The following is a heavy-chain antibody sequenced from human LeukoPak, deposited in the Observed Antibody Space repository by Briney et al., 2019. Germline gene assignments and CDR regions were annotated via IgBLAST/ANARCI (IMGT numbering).Heavy chain of an antibody. D-gene: IGHD2-15*01. J-gene: IGHJ3*02. Sequence: SETLSLTCSVSGDAISSYYWSWIRQPPGEGLEWIGYIYYSGSTNYNPSLKSRVTISVVTSKNQISLKLSSVTAADTAVYYCARGREVEVPLDAFDIWGQGTMVTVSS. CDR3: ARGREVEVPLDAFDI. CDR2: IYYSGST. V-gene: IGHV4-59*12. CDR1: GDAISSYY.